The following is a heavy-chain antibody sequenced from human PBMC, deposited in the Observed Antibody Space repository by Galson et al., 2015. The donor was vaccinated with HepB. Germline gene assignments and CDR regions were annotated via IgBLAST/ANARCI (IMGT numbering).Heavy chain of an antibody. CDR3: EKGDGYDSECGVDD. J-gene: IGHJ6*02. D-gene: IGHD5-24*01. CDR2: IIPIFAIA. V-gene: IGHV1-69*13. Sequence: VKVSCKASGGTFSGYVISWVRQAPGQGLEWMGGIIPIFAIANYAQRFQGSVTITADESTSTAFMELSSLRSDDTAVYYCEKGDGYDSECGVDDWGQGTAVMVS. CDR1: GGTFSGYV.